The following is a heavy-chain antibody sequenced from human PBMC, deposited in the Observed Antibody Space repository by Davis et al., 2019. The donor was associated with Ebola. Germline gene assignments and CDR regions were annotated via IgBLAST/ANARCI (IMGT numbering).Heavy chain of an antibody. D-gene: IGHD5-18*01. Sequence: SVKVSCKASGGTFRSYGISWVRQSPGQGLEWMGGIIPILGTANYAQKFQGRVTITADESTKTAYMQLSSLRSDDTAVYYCARNDTASKWFDPWGQGTLVTVSS. V-gene: IGHV1-69*13. CDR1: GGTFRSYG. CDR3: ARNDTASKWFDP. CDR2: IIPILGTA. J-gene: IGHJ5*01.